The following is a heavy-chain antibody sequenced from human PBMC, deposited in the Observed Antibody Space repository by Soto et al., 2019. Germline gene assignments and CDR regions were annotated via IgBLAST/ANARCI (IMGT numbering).Heavy chain of an antibody. CDR1: GYTFTAYF. CDR2: INPNSRDT. Sequence: ASVKVSCKASGYTFTAYFIHWVRQAPGQGLEWMGWINPNSRDTNYAQKFQGRVTMTSDTSITTVYMELSSLRSDDTAIYYCARSSGGNFGIIIEGSNWFDPWGQGTLVTVSS. D-gene: IGHD3-3*01. V-gene: IGHV1-2*02. J-gene: IGHJ5*02. CDR3: ARSSGGNFGIIIEGSNWFDP.